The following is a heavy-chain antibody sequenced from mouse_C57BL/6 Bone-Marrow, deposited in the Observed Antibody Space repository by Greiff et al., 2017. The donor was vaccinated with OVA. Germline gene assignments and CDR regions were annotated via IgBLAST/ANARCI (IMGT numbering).Heavy chain of an antibody. CDR2: IYPRSGNT. Sequence: QVQLQQSGAELARPGASVKLSCKASGYTFTSYGISWVKQRTGQGLEWIGEIYPRSGNTYYTEKFKGKATLTADKSSSTAYMELRSLTSEDSAVYFCARDYYDYASWCAYWGQGTLVTVSA. CDR3: ARDYYDYASWCAY. D-gene: IGHD2-4*01. CDR1: GYTFTSYG. V-gene: IGHV1-81*01. J-gene: IGHJ3*01.